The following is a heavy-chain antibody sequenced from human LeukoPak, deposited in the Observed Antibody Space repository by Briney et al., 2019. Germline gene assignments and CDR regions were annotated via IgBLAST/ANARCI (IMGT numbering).Heavy chain of an antibody. Sequence: RGESLKISCQGSGSMFSTYWFGWVRQLPGKGLEWMGLIYPDDSDTRYSPSFQGQVTISADKSISTAYLQWSSLKASDTAMYYCARHEESSGGVFDYWGQGTLVTVSS. D-gene: IGHD3-10*01. CDR1: GSMFSTYW. CDR2: IYPDDSDT. CDR3: ARHEESSGGVFDY. J-gene: IGHJ4*02. V-gene: IGHV5-51*01.